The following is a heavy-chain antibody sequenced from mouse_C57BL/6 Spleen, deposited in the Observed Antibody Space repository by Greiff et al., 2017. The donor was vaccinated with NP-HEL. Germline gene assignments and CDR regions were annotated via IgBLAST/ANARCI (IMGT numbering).Heavy chain of an antibody. CDR2: IDPETGGT. V-gene: IGHV1-15*01. D-gene: IGHD1-1*01. CDR1: GYTFTDYE. CDR3: TRWDYYGSSYFDY. J-gene: IGHJ2*01. Sequence: QVQLKESGAELVRPGASVTLSCKASGYTFTDYEMHWVKQTPVHGLEWIGAIDPETGGTAYNQKFKGKAILTADKSSSTAYMELRSLTSEDSAVYYCTRWDYYGSSYFDYWGQGTTLTVSS.